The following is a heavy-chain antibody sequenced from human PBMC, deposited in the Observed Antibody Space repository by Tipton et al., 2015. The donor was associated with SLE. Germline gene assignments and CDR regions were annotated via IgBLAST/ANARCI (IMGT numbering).Heavy chain of an antibody. V-gene: IGHV4-59*11. CDR3: ARENQKIAVAGHFDY. Sequence: TLSLTCTVSGGSSSSHYWSWIRQPPGKALEWIGYIYHTGGTNSNPSLKSRVTISVDTSKNQFSLKLSSVTAADTAVYYCARENQKIAVAGHFDYWGQGTLVTVSS. CDR2: IYHTGGT. D-gene: IGHD6-19*01. CDR1: GGSSSSHY. J-gene: IGHJ4*02.